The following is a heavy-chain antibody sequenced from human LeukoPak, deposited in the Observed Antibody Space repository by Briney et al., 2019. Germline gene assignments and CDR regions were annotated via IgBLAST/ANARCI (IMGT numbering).Heavy chain of an antibody. CDR3: ARSSDGYNSYYFDY. CDR2: INPNSGGT. J-gene: IGHJ4*02. CDR1: GYTFTGYY. V-gene: IGHV1-2*02. Sequence: ASVKVSCKASGYTFTGYYMHWVRQAPGQGLEWMGWINPNSGGTNYAQKFQGRVTMTRDTSISTAYMELSRLRSDDTAVYYCARSSDGYNSYYFDYWGQGTLVTVSS. D-gene: IGHD5-24*01.